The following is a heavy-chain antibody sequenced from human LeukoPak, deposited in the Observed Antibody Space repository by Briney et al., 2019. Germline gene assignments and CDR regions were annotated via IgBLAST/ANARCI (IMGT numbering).Heavy chain of an antibody. V-gene: IGHV4-34*01. CDR3: ARGRIAKIVVVHSFSYGMDV. J-gene: IGHJ6*02. Sequence: SETLSLTCTVFGGSFTDYFWTWIRHSPGKGLEWIGEINDYTGDSKYNPSLNSRVSISLEKSKNQLSLELRSVTAAGTAVYYCARGRIAKIVVVHSFSYGMDVWGQGTTVTVSS. D-gene: IGHD3-22*01. CDR2: INDYTGDS. CDR1: GGSFTDYF.